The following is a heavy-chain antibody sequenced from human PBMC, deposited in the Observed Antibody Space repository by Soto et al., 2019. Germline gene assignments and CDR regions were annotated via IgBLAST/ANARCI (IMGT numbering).Heavy chain of an antibody. V-gene: IGHV3-13*01. CDR3: ARGQEVGAHFFDS. Sequence: VGSLRLSCEAPGFTFSGFDMHWVRQPTGKGLEWVSTIGTAGDTYYAVSVKGRFTISRDNAKNSLSLKMNSLRAGDTAVYFCARGQEVGAHFFDSWGQGTQVTVSS. CDR1: GFTFSGFD. CDR2: IGTAGDT. D-gene: IGHD2-15*01. J-gene: IGHJ4*02.